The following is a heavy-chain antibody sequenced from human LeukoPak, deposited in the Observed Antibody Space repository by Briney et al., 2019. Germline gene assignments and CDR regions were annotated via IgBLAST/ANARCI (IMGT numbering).Heavy chain of an antibody. CDR2: IKSKTDGGTT. Sequence: GGSLRLSCAASGFSFINAWMSWVRQAPGKGLEWVGRIKSKTDGGTTDYAAPVKGRFTISRDDSKNTLYLQMNSLKTEDTAVYYCTTASVLGAVSDYWGQGTLVTVSS. J-gene: IGHJ4*02. CDR1: GFSFINAW. D-gene: IGHD1-26*01. CDR3: TTASVLGAVSDY. V-gene: IGHV3-15*01.